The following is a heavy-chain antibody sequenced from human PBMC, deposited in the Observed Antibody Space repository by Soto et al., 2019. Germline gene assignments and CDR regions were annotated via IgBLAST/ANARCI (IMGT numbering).Heavy chain of an antibody. Sequence: SQTLSLTCAISGDSVSSNSTAWNWIRQSPSRGLEWLGRTYYRSKWYNDYAVSVKSRITINPDTSKNQFSLQLNSVTPEDTAVYYCAREYSSGWYPIWAFDIWGQGTMVTVSS. J-gene: IGHJ3*02. D-gene: IGHD6-19*01. CDR3: AREYSSGWYPIWAFDI. CDR2: TYYRSKWYN. CDR1: GDSVSSNSTA. V-gene: IGHV6-1*01.